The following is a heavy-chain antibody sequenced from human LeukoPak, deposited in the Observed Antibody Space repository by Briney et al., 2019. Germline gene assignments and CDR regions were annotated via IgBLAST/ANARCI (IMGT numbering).Heavy chain of an antibody. V-gene: IGHV3-7*01. CDR2: IKQDGSEK. Sequence: GGSLRLSCAASGFTFSSYEMNWVRQAPGKGLEWVANIKQDGSEKYYVDSVKGRFTISRDNAKNSLYLQMNSLRAEDTAVYYCARFRHWGSLDYWGQGTLVTVSS. D-gene: IGHD7-27*01. CDR1: GFTFSSYE. CDR3: ARFRHWGSLDY. J-gene: IGHJ4*02.